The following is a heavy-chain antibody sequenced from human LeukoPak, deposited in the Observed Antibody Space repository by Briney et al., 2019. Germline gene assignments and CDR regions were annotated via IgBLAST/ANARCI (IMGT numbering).Heavy chain of an antibody. Sequence: ASVKVSCKASGYTFTSYGISWVRQAPGQGLEWMGWISAYNGNTNYAQKVQGRVTVSTDTSTSTAYMELRSLRSDDTAVYYCARITIFGVDVAWFDPWGQGTLVTVSS. D-gene: IGHD3-3*01. CDR3: ARITIFGVDVAWFDP. CDR1: GYTFTSYG. V-gene: IGHV1-18*01. CDR2: ISAYNGNT. J-gene: IGHJ5*02.